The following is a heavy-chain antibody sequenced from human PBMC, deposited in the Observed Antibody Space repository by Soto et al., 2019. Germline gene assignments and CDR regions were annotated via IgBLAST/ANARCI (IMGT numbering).Heavy chain of an antibody. CDR3: ARFYGNPDTVVVPAANGYYYYGMDV. Sequence: GESLKISCKGSGYSFTSYWISWVRQMPGKGLEWMGRIDPSDSYTNYSPSFQGHVTISADKSISTAYLQWSSLKASDTAMYYCARFYGNPDTVVVPAANGYYYYGMDVWGQGTTVTVSS. V-gene: IGHV5-10-1*01. J-gene: IGHJ6*02. CDR1: GYSFTSYW. CDR2: IDPSDSYT. D-gene: IGHD2-2*01.